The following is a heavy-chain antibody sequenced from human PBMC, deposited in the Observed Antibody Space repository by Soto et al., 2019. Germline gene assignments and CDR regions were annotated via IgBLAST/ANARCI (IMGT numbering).Heavy chain of an antibody. CDR3: ARDDYTYVVY. CDR1: GFSFRDYF. V-gene: IGHV3-11*01. Sequence: QVQLVESGGGLVKPGESLRVSCAASGFSFRDYFMSWIRQATGKGLEWVSYIGPSGNTIYYADSVKGRCTISRDDAKNSLYLHMNSLRAEDTAVYYCARDDYTYVVYWGQGSLVTVSS. D-gene: IGHD3-3*01. J-gene: IGHJ4*02. CDR2: IGPSGNTI.